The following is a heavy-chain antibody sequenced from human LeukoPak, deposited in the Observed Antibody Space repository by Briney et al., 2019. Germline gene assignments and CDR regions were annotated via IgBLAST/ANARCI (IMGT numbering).Heavy chain of an antibody. D-gene: IGHD3-22*01. J-gene: IGHJ3*02. Sequence: ASVRVSSTASGYTFTGYYMHGVRQAPGQGREWMGWINPNSGGTNYIQKLWGGVTMTRDTSSSTAYRELRRLRSDDTAVYYCAREGDYGDYAGGVPYYDSSGYYHDAFDIWGQGTMVTVSS. V-gene: IGHV1-2*02. CDR1: GYTFTGYY. CDR3: AREGDYGDYAGGVPYYDSSGYYHDAFDI. CDR2: INPNSGGT.